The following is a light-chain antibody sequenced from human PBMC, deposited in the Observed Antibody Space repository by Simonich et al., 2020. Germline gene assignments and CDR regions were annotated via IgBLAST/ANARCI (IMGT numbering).Light chain of an antibody. V-gene: IGLV2-23*01. Sequence: QSALTQPASVSGSPGQSITISCTGTSSDVGSYNLVSWYQQHPGKAPHRMIYEGSKRPSGVSNRFSGSKSGNTASLTISGLQAEDEADYYCCSYAGSSTVVFGGGTKLTVL. CDR3: CSYAGSSTVV. CDR2: EGS. CDR1: SSDVGSYNL. J-gene: IGLJ2*01.